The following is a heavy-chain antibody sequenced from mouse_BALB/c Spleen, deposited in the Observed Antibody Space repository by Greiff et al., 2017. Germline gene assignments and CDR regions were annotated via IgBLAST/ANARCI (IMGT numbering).Heavy chain of an antibody. CDR1: GFNIKDTY. J-gene: IGHJ4*01. CDR3: ARSGYRDDSYYAMDY. Sequence: VQLKQSGAELVKPGASVKLSCTASGFNIKDTYMHWVKQRPEQGLEWIGRIDPANGNTKYDPKFQGKATITADTSSNTAYLQLSSLTSEDTAVYYCARSGYRDDSYYAMDYWGQGTSVTVSS. V-gene: IGHV14-3*02. CDR2: IDPANGNT. D-gene: IGHD2-14*01.